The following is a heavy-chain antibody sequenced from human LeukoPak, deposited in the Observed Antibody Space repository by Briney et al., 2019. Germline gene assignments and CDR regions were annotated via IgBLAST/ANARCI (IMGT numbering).Heavy chain of an antibody. CDR1: GFTFSSYW. D-gene: IGHD5-18*01. CDR2: IKQDGSEK. V-gene: IGHV3-7*01. CDR3: ARGGTVVDTANPFDF. J-gene: IGHJ4*02. Sequence: GGSLRLSCAASGFTFSSYWMSWVRQAPGKGLEWVANIKQDGSEKYYVDSVKGRFTISRDNAKNSLYLQMNSLRAEDTAVYYCARGGTVVDTANPFDFWGQGTLVTVSS.